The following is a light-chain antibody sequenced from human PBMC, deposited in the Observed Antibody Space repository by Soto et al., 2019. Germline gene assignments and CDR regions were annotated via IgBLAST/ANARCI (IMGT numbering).Light chain of an antibody. CDR3: MQTLQTPPWT. CDR1: QTLLHSNGHNY. V-gene: IGKV2-28*01. CDR2: LGS. Sequence: DVVMTQSPLSLPVIPGEPASISCRSSQTLLHSNGHNYLDWYLQKPGQSPQLLIYLGSNRASGVLDRFSGSGSGTEFTLKIRRVEAEDVGIYYCMQTLQTPPWTFGQGTKVEIK. J-gene: IGKJ1*01.